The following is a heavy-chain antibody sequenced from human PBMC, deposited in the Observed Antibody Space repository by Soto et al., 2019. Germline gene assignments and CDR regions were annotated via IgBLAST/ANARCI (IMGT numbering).Heavy chain of an antibody. CDR3: ARAVNWNLFDY. CDR2: PNVAGAHT. J-gene: IGHJ4*02. Sequence: EVQLVESGGGLIQPGGSLRISCSASGFTFTSYSMHWVRQAPGKGLDWVSHPNVAGAHTTYADSVRGRFIISIDNAKNTLYLQMNRLRTEDTAVYYGARAVNWNLFDYWGQGIQVTVSS. CDR1: GFTFTSYS. D-gene: IGHD1-20*01. V-gene: IGHV3-74*01.